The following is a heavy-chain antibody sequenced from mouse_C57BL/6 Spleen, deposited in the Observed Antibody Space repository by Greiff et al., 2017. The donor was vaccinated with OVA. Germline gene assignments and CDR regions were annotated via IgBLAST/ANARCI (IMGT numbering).Heavy chain of an antibody. Sequence: DVMLVESGGGLVKPGGSLKLSCAASGFTFSDYGMHWVRQAPEKGLEWVAYISSGSSTIYYADTVKGRFTISRDNAKNTLFLQMTSLRSEDTAMYYCARRDYYGSSFFDYWGQGTTLTVSS. CDR1: GFTFSDYG. CDR3: ARRDYYGSSFFDY. J-gene: IGHJ2*01. CDR2: ISSGSSTI. D-gene: IGHD1-1*01. V-gene: IGHV5-17*01.